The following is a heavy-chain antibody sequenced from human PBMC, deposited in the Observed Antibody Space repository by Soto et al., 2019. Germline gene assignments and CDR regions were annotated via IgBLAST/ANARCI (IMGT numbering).Heavy chain of an antibody. CDR2: ISYDGSNK. Sequence: TGGSLRLSCAASGFTFSSYGIHWVRQAPGKGLEWVAVISYDGSNKYYADSVKGRFTISRDNSKNTLYLQMNSLRAEDTAVYYCAKVRGGYSYGHYGMDVWGQGTTVTVSS. V-gene: IGHV3-30*18. CDR3: AKVRGGYSYGHYGMDV. D-gene: IGHD5-18*01. CDR1: GFTFSSYG. J-gene: IGHJ6*02.